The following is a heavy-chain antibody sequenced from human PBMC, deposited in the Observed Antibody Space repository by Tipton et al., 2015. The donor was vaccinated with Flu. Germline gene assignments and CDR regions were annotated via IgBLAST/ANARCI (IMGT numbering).Heavy chain of an antibody. J-gene: IGHJ6*02. CDR2: IYYSGRT. V-gene: IGHV4-61*01. D-gene: IGHD2-21*01. Sequence: TLSLTCTVSGGSVSSGSYYWSWIRQPPGKGLEWIGYIYYSGRTNYNPSLKSRVTISVDTSKNQFSLKLSSVTAADTAVYYCARDQVSPHLTYGMDVWGQGTTVTVSS. CDR3: ARDQVSPHLTYGMDV. CDR1: GGSVSSGSYY.